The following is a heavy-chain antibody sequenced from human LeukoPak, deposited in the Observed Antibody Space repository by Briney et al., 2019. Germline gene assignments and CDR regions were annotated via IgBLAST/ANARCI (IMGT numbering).Heavy chain of an antibody. J-gene: IGHJ4*02. D-gene: IGHD5-12*01. CDR1: GFTFSSYW. CDR3: ARVTGGYDSNYFDY. CDR2: IKQDGSEK. V-gene: IGHV3-7*01. Sequence: GGSLRLSCAASGFTFSSYWMSWVRQAPGKGLEWVANIKQDGSEKYYVDSVKGRFTISRDNAKNSLYLQMNSLRAEDTAVYYCARVTGGYDSNYFDYWGQGTLSPSPQ.